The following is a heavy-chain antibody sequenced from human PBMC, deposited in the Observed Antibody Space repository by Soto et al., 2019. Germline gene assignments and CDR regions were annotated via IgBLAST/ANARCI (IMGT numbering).Heavy chain of an antibody. Sequence: GGSLRLSCAASGFTFSSYAMSWVRQAPGKGLEWVSAISGSGGSTYYADSVKGRFTISRDNSKNTLYLQMNSLRAEDTAVYYCAKDRRYFDWLLVDVFDICGQGTMVTVSS. V-gene: IGHV3-23*01. CDR3: AKDRRYFDWLLVDVFDI. CDR1: GFTFSSYA. CDR2: ISGSGGST. D-gene: IGHD3-9*01. J-gene: IGHJ3*02.